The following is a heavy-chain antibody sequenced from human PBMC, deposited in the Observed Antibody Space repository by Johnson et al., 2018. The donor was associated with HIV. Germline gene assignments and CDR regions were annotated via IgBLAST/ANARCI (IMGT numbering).Heavy chain of an antibody. CDR2: ISYDGSTK. D-gene: IGHD3-10*01. CDR3: ARDRVWFGELYAFDI. Sequence: VQLVESGGGVVQPGRSLRLSCAASGFTFSSYGMHWVRQAPGNGLEWVAVISYDGSTKYYADSVKGRFTISRENSKNTLYLQMNSLRAEDTAVYYCARDRVWFGELYAFDIWGQGTMVTVSS. CDR1: GFTFSSYG. J-gene: IGHJ3*02. V-gene: IGHV3-30*19.